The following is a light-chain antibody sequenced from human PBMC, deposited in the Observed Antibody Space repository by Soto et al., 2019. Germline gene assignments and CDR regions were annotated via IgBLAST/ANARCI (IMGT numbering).Light chain of an antibody. CDR1: SSDIGAYDY. Sequence: QSALTQPASLSGSPGQSITISCTGTSSDIGAYDYVSWYQQHPDQAPKLLIFEVNKRPSGVPDRFSASKSGNTASLTVSGLQAEDEADYYCCSYAGSNTLIFGGGTKLTVL. V-gene: IGLV2-8*01. CDR2: EVN. CDR3: CSYAGSNTLI. J-gene: IGLJ2*01.